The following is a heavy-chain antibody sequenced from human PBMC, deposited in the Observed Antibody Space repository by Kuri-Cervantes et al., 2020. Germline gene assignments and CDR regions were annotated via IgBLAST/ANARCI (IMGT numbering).Heavy chain of an antibody. D-gene: IGHD3-22*01. CDR2: NIPILGTS. V-gene: IGHV1-69*16. J-gene: IGHJ2*01. CDR3: ARLTYYYDSSDYALTGYFDL. CDR1: GYSFTGYY. Sequence: SVKVSCKASGYSFTGYYIHWVRQAPGQGLEWMGGNIPILGTSRYAQRFQGRVTITTDESTSTAYMELSSLRFEDTAVYYCARLTYYYDSSDYALTGYFDLWGRGTLVTVSS.